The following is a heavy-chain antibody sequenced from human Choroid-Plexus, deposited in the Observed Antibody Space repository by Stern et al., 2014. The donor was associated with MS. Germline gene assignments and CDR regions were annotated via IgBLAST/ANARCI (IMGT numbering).Heavy chain of an antibody. CDR2: INPNTGGT. V-gene: IGHV1-2*02. Sequence: VQLLQSGAEVKKPGASVKVSCKTSGYIFTGYYIHWVRQAPGQGLEWMEWINPNTGGTKYDKKFQGRVTMSRDTSISTAYVELSSLTSDDTAVYYCARDQRGITIFGVVTDYYYLGMDVWGQGTTVTVSS. CDR3: ARDQRGITIFGVVTDYYYLGMDV. J-gene: IGHJ6*02. CDR1: GYIFTGYY. D-gene: IGHD3-3*01.